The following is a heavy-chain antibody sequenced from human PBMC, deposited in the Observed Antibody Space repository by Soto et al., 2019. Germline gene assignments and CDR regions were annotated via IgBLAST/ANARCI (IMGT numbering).Heavy chain of an antibody. Sequence: EVQLVESGGGLVQPGGSLRVSCAASGFTFSRFWLSWVRQAPGKGLEWVANIKEDGNVKYYVDSVRGRFTISRDNAKYSLYLQMDSLRAEDTAVYYCARAYYDHLWGSYRFDYWGQGTLVTVSS. CDR2: IKEDGNVK. CDR3: ARAYYDHLWGSYRFDY. V-gene: IGHV3-7*01. D-gene: IGHD3-16*02. CDR1: GFTFSRFW. J-gene: IGHJ4*02.